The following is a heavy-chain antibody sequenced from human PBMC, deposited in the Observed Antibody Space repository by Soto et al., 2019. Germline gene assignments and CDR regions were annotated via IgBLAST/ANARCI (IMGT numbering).Heavy chain of an antibody. CDR1: GYTFTSYA. J-gene: IGHJ3*02. V-gene: IGHV1-3*01. D-gene: IGHD3-9*01. Sequence: ASVKVSCKASGYTFTSYAMHWVRQAPGQRLEWMGWINAGNGNTKYSQKFQGRVTITRDTSASTAYMELSSLRSEDTAVYYCAREIRDILTGYYDAFDIWGQGTMVTVSS. CDR2: INAGNGNT. CDR3: AREIRDILTGYYDAFDI.